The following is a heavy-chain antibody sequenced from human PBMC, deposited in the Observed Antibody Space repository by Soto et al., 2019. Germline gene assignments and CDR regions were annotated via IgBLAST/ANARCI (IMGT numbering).Heavy chain of an antibody. CDR1: GFSVTSDGVG. D-gene: IGHD4-17*01. CDR3: ALLNDGDYTF. J-gene: IGHJ4*02. CDR2: IFWDDDK. V-gene: IGHV2-5*02. Sequence: QITFKESGPPLVKPKQTLALTCTFSGFSVTSDGVGVGWIRQPPGKALEWLAVIFWDDDKRYSPSLESRLSIARDHSKDQVFLTMTNMESVDTATYYCALLNDGDYTFWGQGTRVTVSS.